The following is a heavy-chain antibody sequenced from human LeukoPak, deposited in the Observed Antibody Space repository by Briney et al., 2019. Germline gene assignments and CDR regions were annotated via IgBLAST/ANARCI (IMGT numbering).Heavy chain of an antibody. CDR2: INPNSGGT. CDR3: ARHLSSSGFDY. J-gene: IGHJ4*02. D-gene: IGHD6-13*01. CDR1: GDTFTGYY. V-gene: IGHV1-2*02. Sequence: ASVKVSCKASGDTFTGYYMHWVRQAPGQGLEWMGWINPNSGGTNYAQKLQGRVTMTTDTSTSTAYMELRSLRSDDTAVYYCARHLSSSGFDYWGQGTLVTVSS.